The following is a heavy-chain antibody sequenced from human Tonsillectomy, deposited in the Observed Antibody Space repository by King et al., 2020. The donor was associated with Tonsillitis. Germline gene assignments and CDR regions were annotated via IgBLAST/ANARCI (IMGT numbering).Heavy chain of an antibody. CDR1: GGSISSSSYY. Sequence: LQLQESGPGLVKPSETLSLTCTVSGGSISSSSYYWGWIRQPPGKGLEWIGSIYYSGSTYYNPSLKSRVTISVDTSTNQFSLKLSSVTAADTAVYYCASLVDTRGIAPSRYYYYYMDVWGKGTTVIVSS. CDR2: IYYSGST. J-gene: IGHJ6*03. V-gene: IGHV4-39*01. D-gene: IGHD6-13*01. CDR3: ASLVDTRGIAPSRYYYYYMDV.